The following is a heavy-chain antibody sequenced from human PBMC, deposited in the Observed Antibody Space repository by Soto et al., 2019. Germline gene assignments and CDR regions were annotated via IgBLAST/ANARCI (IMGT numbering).Heavy chain of an antibody. CDR3: ARRQWLAISNWLDP. CDR1: GGSISSYY. D-gene: IGHD6-19*01. J-gene: IGHJ5*02. V-gene: IGHV4-59*01. CDR2: IYYSGST. Sequence: QVQLQESGPGLVKPSETLSLTCTVSGGSISSYYWSWIRQPPGKGLEWIGYIYYSGSTNYNPSLKSRVTISVDTSKNHFSLKLSSVTAADTAVYYCARRQWLAISNWLDPWGQGTLVTVSS.